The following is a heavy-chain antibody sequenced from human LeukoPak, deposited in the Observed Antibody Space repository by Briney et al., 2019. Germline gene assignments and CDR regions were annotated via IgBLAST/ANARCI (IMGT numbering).Heavy chain of an antibody. CDR3: ARDASDYLTTVTTLRHDAFDI. CDR2: IWYDGSKK. CDR1: GFTFSSYG. V-gene: IGHV3-33*01. Sequence: GGSLRLSCAASGFTFSSYGIHWVRQAPGKGLEWVAVIWYDGSKKYYADSVKGRFTISRDNSKNTLYLQMNSLRVEDTAVYYCARDASDYLTTVTTLRHDAFDIWGQGTLVTVSS. J-gene: IGHJ3*02. D-gene: IGHD4-17*01.